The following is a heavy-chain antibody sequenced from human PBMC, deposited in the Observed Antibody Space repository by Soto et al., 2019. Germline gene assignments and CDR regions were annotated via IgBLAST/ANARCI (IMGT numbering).Heavy chain of an antibody. V-gene: IGHV1-3*01. Sequence: ASVKVSCKASGYTFTSYAMHWVRQAPGQRLEWMGWINAGNGNTKYSQKFKDRVTITRDTAASTAYMELSSLRSEDTAVYYCARGITLPTPLDYWGQGTLVTVSS. D-gene: IGHD1-20*01. CDR2: INAGNGNT. J-gene: IGHJ4*02. CDR1: GYTFTSYA. CDR3: ARGITLPTPLDY.